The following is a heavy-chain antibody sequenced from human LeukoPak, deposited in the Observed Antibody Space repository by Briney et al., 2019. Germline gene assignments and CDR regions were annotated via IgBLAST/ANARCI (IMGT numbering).Heavy chain of an antibody. CDR3: ARASGSYWWFDS. CDR1: GYTFTGYY. CDR2: VNPNSGDT. V-gene: IGHV1-2*02. J-gene: IGHJ5*01. Sequence: EASVKVSCKASGYTFTGYYLHWVRQAPGQGLEWMGCVNPNSGDTNYAQKFQGSVTMTRDTSISTVYMELSRLRSDDTAVYYCARASGSYWWFDSWGRGTLVTVSS. D-gene: IGHD1-26*01.